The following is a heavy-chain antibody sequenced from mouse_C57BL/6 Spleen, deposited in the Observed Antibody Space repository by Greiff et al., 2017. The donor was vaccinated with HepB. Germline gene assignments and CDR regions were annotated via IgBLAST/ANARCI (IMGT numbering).Heavy chain of an antibody. J-gene: IGHJ2*01. V-gene: IGHV1-69*01. Sequence: QVQLQQPGAELVMPGASVKLSCKASGYTFTSYWMHWVKQRPGQGLEWIGEIDPSDSYPNYNQKFKGKSTLTVDKSSSTAYMQLSSLTSEDSAVYCCASDSNYEYWGQGTTLTVSS. D-gene: IGHD2-5*01. CDR1: GYTFTSYW. CDR2: IDPSDSYP. CDR3: ASDSNYEY.